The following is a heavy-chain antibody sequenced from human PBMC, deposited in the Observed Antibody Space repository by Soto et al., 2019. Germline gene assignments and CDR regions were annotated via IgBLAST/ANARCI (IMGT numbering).Heavy chain of an antibody. Sequence: SETPSLTCTVSGGSISSYYWSWIRQPPGKGLEWIGYIYYSGSTYYNPSLKSRVTISVGTSKNQFSLKLSSVTAADTAVYYCAREPVIWGQGTLVTVSS. CDR1: GGSISSYY. V-gene: IGHV4-59*12. D-gene: IGHD3-10*01. J-gene: IGHJ4*02. CDR2: IYYSGST. CDR3: AREPVI.